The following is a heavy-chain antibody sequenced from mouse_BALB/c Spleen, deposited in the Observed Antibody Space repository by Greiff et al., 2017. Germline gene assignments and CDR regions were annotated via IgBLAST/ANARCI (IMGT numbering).Heavy chain of an antibody. J-gene: IGHJ2*01. V-gene: IGHV5-6-5*01. CDR1: GFTFSSYA. CDR2: ISSGGST. Sequence: EVQGVESGGGLVKPGGSLKLSCAASGFTFSSYAMSWVRQTPEKRLEWVASISSGGSTYYPDSVKGRFTISRDNARNILYLQMSSLRSEDTAMYYCAREGIEYYGYSDYWGQGTTLTVSS. CDR3: AREGIEYYGYSDY. D-gene: IGHD1-1*01.